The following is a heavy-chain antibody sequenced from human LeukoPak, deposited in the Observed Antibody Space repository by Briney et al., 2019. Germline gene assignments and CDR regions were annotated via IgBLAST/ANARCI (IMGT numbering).Heavy chain of an antibody. D-gene: IGHD3-3*01. Sequence: GGSLRLSCTASGFTFGDYAMSWVRQAPGKGLEWVGFIRSKAYGGTTEYAASVKGRFTISRGDSKSIAYLQMNSLKTEDTAVYYCTRDHAGYYDFWSGPYYFDYWGQGTLVTVSS. CDR1: GFTFGDYA. V-gene: IGHV3-49*04. J-gene: IGHJ4*02. CDR3: TRDHAGYYDFWSGPYYFDY. CDR2: IRSKAYGGTT.